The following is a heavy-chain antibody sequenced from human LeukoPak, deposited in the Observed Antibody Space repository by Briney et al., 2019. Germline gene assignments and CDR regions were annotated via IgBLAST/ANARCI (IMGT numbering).Heavy chain of an antibody. CDR2: ISGSGGST. CDR1: GFTFSRYA. CDR3: AKELDDILTGYFRVAFDY. D-gene: IGHD3-9*01. Sequence: GGSLRLSCAASGFTFSRYAMSWVRQAPGKGLEWVSAISGSGGSTYYADSVKGRFTISRDNSKNTLYLQMNSLRAEDTAVYYCAKELDDILTGYFRVAFDYWGQGTLVTVSS. J-gene: IGHJ4*02. V-gene: IGHV3-23*01.